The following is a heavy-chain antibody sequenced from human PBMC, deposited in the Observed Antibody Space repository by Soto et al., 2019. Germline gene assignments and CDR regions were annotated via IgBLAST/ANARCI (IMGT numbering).Heavy chain of an antibody. V-gene: IGHV1-69*13. Sequence: SVKVSCKASGGTFSSYAISWVRQAPGQGLGWMGGIIPIFGTANYAQKFQGRVTITADESTSTAYMELSSLRSEDTAVYYCARDRGYCSSTSCYYYGMDVWGQGTTVTVSS. D-gene: IGHD2-2*01. CDR1: GGTFSSYA. CDR3: ARDRGYCSSTSCYYYGMDV. J-gene: IGHJ6*02. CDR2: IIPIFGTA.